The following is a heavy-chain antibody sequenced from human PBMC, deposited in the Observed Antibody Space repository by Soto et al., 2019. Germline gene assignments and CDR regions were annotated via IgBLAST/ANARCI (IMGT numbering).Heavy chain of an antibody. J-gene: IGHJ6*02. Sequence: QVQLVQSGAEVKKPGSSVKVSCKASGGTFSSYAISWVRQAPGQGLEWMGGIIPIFGTANYAQKFQGRVTITADESTSTAYMELSRLRSEDTAVYYCARDQASYYDFWSGYPNYYYYYGMDVWGQGTTVTVSS. D-gene: IGHD3-3*01. CDR1: GGTFSSYA. CDR2: IIPIFGTA. V-gene: IGHV1-69*01. CDR3: ARDQASYYDFWSGYPNYYYYYGMDV.